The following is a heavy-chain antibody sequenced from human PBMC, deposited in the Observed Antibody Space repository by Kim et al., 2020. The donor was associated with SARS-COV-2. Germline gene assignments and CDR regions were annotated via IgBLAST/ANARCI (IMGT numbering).Heavy chain of an antibody. CDR2: ISSSSTI. J-gene: IGHJ3*02. D-gene: IGHD2-21*02. CDR1: GFTFSSYS. V-gene: IGHV3-48*02. Sequence: GGSLRLSCAASGFTFSSYSMNWVRQAPGKGLEWVSYISSSSTIYYADSVKGRFTISRDNAKNSLYLQMNSLRDEDTAVYYCARLPRLNGVTARWAFDIWGQGTMVTVSS. CDR3: ARLPRLNGVTARWAFDI.